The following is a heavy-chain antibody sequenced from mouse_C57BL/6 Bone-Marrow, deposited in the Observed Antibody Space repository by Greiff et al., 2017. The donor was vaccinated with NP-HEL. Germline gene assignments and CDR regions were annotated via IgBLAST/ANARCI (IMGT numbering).Heavy chain of an antibody. Sequence: QVQLQQSGAELVRPGASVKLSCKASGYTFTDYYINWVKQRPGQGLEWIARIYPGSGNTYYNEKFKGKATLTAEKSSSTAYMQLSSLTSEDSAVYFCAIEGPGSTAMDYWGQGTSVTVSS. D-gene: IGHD1-1*01. CDR1: GYTFTDYY. V-gene: IGHV1-76*01. CDR2: IYPGSGNT. CDR3: AIEGPGSTAMDY. J-gene: IGHJ4*01.